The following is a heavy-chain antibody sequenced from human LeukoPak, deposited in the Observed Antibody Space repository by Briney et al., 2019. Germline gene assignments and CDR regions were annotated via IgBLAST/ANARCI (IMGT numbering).Heavy chain of an antibody. CDR2: ISSSSSYI. CDR3: ARVLRTMVREAKTDYFDY. J-gene: IGHJ4*02. CDR1: GFTFSSYS. V-gene: IGHV3-21*01. Sequence: GGSLRLSCAASGFTFSSYSMNWVRQAPGKGLEWVSSISSSSSYIYYADSVKGRFTISRDNAKNSLYLQINSLRAEDTAVYYCARVLRTMVREAKTDYFDYWGQGTLVTVSS. D-gene: IGHD3-10*01.